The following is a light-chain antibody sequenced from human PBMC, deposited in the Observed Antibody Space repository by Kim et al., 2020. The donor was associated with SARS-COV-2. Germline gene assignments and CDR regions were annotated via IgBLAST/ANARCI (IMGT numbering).Light chain of an antibody. CDR2: DVN. J-gene: IGLJ2*01. CDR3: SSYTSSSTRL. V-gene: IGLV2-14*04. Sequence: GQSSTISCTGTSSDVGGYNYVSWFQQHPGEAPKVIIYDVNQRPSGVSDRFSASKSGNTASLTISGLQAEDEADYYCSSYTSSSTRLFGGGTQLTVL. CDR1: SSDVGGYNY.